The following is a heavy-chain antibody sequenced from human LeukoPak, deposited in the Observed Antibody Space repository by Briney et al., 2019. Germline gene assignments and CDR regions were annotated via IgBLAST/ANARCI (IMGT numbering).Heavy chain of an antibody. J-gene: IGHJ3*02. V-gene: IGHV1-18*01. CDR2: ISAYNGNT. Sequence: ASVKVSCKASGYTFTSYGINWVRQAPGQGLEWMGWISAYNGNTNYAQNLQGRVTMTVDTSTSTAYMELRSLRSDDTAVYYCARARRISMIVVVRDPFDIWGQGTMVTVSS. CDR3: ARARRISMIVVVRDPFDI. D-gene: IGHD3-22*01. CDR1: GYTFTSYG.